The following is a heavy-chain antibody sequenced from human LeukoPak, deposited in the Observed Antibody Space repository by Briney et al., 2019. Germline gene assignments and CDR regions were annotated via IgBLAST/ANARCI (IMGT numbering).Heavy chain of an antibody. J-gene: IGHJ4*02. V-gene: IGHV1-18*01. CDR1: GYTFTSYG. D-gene: IGHD3-10*01. CDR3: ARESHVTREDY. CDR2: ISANDGNT. Sequence: VASVKVSCKASGYTFTSYGISWARQAPGQGLEWMGWISANDGNTDYPQKLQGRVTMTTDTSTSTAYMELRSLRSDDTAVYYCARESHVTREDYWGQGTLVTVSS.